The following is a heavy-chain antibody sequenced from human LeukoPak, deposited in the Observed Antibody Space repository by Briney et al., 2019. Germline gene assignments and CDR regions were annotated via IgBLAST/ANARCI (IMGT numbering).Heavy chain of an antibody. CDR1: GYTFTSYA. CDR2: VNAGNGNT. D-gene: IGHD3-22*01. Sequence: GASVKVSCKASGYTFTSYAMHWVRQAPGQRLEWMGWVNAGNGNTEYSQKFQGRVTITRDTSASTAYMELSSLRSEDTAVYYCATLYYYDSSGFDAFDIWGQGTMVTVSS. CDR3: ATLYYYDSSGFDAFDI. V-gene: IGHV1-3*01. J-gene: IGHJ3*02.